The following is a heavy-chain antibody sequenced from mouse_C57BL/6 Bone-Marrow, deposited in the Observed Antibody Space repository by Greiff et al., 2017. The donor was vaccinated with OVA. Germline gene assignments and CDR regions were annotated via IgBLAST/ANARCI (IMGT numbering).Heavy chain of an antibody. CDR3: ASPDFAY. V-gene: IGHV5-6*01. CDR2: ISSGGSDT. J-gene: IGHJ3*01. CDR1: GFTFSSYG. Sequence: EVQLVESGGDLVKPGGSLKLSCAASGFTFSSYGMSWVRQTPDKRLEWVATISSGGSDTYYPDSVKGRFTISRDNAKNTLYLQMSSLKAEDTARYYCASPDFAYWGQGTLVTVSA.